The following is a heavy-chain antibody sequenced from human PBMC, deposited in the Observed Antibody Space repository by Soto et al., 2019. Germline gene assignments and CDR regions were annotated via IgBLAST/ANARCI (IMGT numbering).Heavy chain of an antibody. CDR2: IYYSGST. D-gene: IGHD2-21*02. V-gene: IGHV4-59*01. J-gene: IGHJ5*02. CDR3: ARTVSLEWFDP. CDR1: GGSISSYY. Sequence: SETLSLTCTVSGGSISSYYWSWIRQPPGKGLEWIGYIYYSGSTNYNPSLKSRVTISVDTSKNQFSLKLSSVTAADTAVYYCARTVSLEWFDPWGQGTLVTV.